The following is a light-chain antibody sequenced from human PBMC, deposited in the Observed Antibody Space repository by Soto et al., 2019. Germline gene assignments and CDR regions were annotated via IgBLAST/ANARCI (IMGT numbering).Light chain of an antibody. CDR1: QSVRSN. Sequence: EVVMTQSPVTVSVSPGERATLSCRASQSVRSNLAWYQQKPGQAPRLLISDASTRATGIPARFSGSGSGTEFTLTISSLQPDDFATYYCQHYNSYSEAFGQGTKVDI. V-gene: IGKV3-15*01. CDR2: DAS. CDR3: QHYNSYSEA. J-gene: IGKJ1*01.